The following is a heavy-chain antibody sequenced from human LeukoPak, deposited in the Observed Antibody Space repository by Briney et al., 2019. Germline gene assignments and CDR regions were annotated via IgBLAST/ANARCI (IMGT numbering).Heavy chain of an antibody. J-gene: IGHJ2*01. CDR1: GFTVSSNY. CDR3: ARDSSSWYGDFDL. Sequence: PGGSLRLSCAASGFTVSSNYMSWVRQAPGKGLVWVSRINSDGSSTSYADSVKGRFTISRDNAKNTLYLQMNSLRAEDTAVYYCARDSSSWYGDFDLWGRGTLVTVSS. V-gene: IGHV3-74*01. D-gene: IGHD6-13*01. CDR2: INSDGSST.